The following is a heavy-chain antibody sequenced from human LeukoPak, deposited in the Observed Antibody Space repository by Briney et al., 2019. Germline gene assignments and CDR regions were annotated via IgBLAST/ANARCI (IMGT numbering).Heavy chain of an antibody. D-gene: IGHD4-23*01. J-gene: IGHJ2*01. CDR2: IYHSGST. CDR3: ARVKDGGGARPRRFWYFDL. V-gene: IGHV4-30-2*01. CDR1: GGSFSGCY. Sequence: SETLSLTCAVYGGSFSGCYWSWIRQPPGKGLEWIGYIYHSGSTYYNPSLKSRVTISVDRSKNQFSLKLSSVTAADTAVYYCARVKDGGGARPRRFWYFDLWGRGTLVTVSS.